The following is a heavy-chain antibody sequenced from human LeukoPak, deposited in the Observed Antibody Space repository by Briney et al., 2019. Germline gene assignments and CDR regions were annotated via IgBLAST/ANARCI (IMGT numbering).Heavy chain of an antibody. J-gene: IGHJ6*03. Sequence: GGSLRLSCTASGFMFNDFWMSWVRQAPGEGLEWVANIRQDGGEKYYVDSVEGRFTISRDNAKNSLYLQMNSLRAEDTAVYYCAREYYYYYMDVWGKGTTVTVSS. V-gene: IGHV3-7*01. CDR3: AREYYYYYMDV. CDR2: IRQDGGEK. CDR1: GFMFNDFW.